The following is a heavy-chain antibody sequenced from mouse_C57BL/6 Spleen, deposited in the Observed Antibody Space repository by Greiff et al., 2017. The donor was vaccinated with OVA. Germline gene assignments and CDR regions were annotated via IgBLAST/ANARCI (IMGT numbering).Heavy chain of an antibody. Sequence: VQLQQPGAELVRPGSSVKLSCKASGYTFTSYWMDWVKQRPGQGLEWIGNIYPSDSETHYNQKFKDKATLTVDTSSSTAYMQLSSLTSEDSAVYYCARPGIYYGNPAWFAYWGQGTLVTVSA. CDR2: IYPSDSET. D-gene: IGHD2-1*01. CDR1: GYTFTSYW. J-gene: IGHJ3*01. CDR3: ARPGIYYGNPAWFAY. V-gene: IGHV1-61*01.